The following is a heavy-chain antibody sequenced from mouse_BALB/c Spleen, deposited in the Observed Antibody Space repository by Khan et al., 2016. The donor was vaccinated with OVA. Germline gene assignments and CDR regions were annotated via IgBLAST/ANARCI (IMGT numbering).Heavy chain of an antibody. V-gene: IGHV2-4*02. CDR3: ARSALRYDFTY. D-gene: IGHD2-14*01. CDR1: GFSLNTYG. CDR2: IRSGGST. J-gene: IGHJ3*01. Sequence: QVQLKQSGPGLVQPSQSLSITCTVSGFSLNTYGIHWIRQPQGKGLEWLGVIRSGGSTAYNSAFISRLSITKDNSKSQHFLKMNSLQTDDTAIYYCARSALRYDFTYWGHGTLITVSA.